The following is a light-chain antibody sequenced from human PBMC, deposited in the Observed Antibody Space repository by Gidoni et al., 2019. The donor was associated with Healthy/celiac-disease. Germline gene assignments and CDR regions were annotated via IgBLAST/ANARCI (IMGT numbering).Light chain of an antibody. J-gene: IGKJ4*01. CDR1: QSVSSSY. Sequence: DIVLTQSPGTLSLSPGERATLSCRASQSVSSSYLAWYQQKPGQAPRLLIYGASSRATGLPDRFSGSGSGTDFTLTISRLEPEDFAVYYCQQYGSPLTFGGGTKVEIK. CDR2: GAS. CDR3: QQYGSPLT. V-gene: IGKV3-20*01.